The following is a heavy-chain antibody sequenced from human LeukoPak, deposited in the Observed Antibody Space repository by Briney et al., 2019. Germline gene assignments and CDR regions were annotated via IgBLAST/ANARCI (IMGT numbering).Heavy chain of an antibody. D-gene: IGHD2-15*01. V-gene: IGHV3-23*01. CDR1: GFTFSSYA. CDR3: AKTYCSGGSCYPPTPFSYFDY. Sequence: PGASLRLSCAASGFTFSSYAMSWVRQAPGKGLEWVSAISGSGGSTYYADSVKGRFAISRDNSKNTLYLQMNSLRAEDTAVYYCAKTYCSGGSCYPPTPFSYFDYWGQGTLVTVSS. CDR2: ISGSGGST. J-gene: IGHJ4*02.